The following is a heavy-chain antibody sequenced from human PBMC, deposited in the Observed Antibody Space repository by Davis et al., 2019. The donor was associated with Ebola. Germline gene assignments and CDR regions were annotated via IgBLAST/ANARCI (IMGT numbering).Heavy chain of an antibody. CDR3: ARGSQWLGPDY. Sequence: SETLSLTCTVSGGSFSTYYWSWVRQPPGKGLAWVGYIYYSGTTHYNPSLRGRVTISVDTSKKHFSLKLGSVTAADTAVYYCARGSQWLGPDYWGQGTLVTVSS. V-gene: IGHV4-59*01. CDR2: IYYSGTT. D-gene: IGHD6-19*01. CDR1: GGSFSTYY. J-gene: IGHJ4*02.